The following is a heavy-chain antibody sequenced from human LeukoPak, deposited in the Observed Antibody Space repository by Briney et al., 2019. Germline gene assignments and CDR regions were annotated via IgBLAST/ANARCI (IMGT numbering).Heavy chain of an antibody. V-gene: IGHV3-9*01. J-gene: IGHJ3*02. CDR3: AKAITGVVIRNDAFDI. CDR2: ISWNSDSV. D-gene: IGHD3-22*01. Sequence: AGGSLRLSCAASGFTFDDYAMHWVRQAPGKGLEWVSGISWNSDSVGYADSVKGRFTISRDNAKNSLYLQMNSLRAEDTALYYCAKAITGVVIRNDAFDIWGQGTMVTVSS. CDR1: GFTFDDYA.